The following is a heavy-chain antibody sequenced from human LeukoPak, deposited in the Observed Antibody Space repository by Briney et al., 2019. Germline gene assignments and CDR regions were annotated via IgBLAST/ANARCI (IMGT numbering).Heavy chain of an antibody. Sequence: GASVKVSCKVSGNSVSDLNIQWVRQAPGKGLECMGGFDPEQPATVYAGKFQGRVTMTEDPSTDTAYMELSSLRSEDTAVYYCVSRSGVFWSGYDNWGQGTLVTVSS. CDR1: GNSVSDLN. CDR3: VSRSGVFWSGYDN. D-gene: IGHD3-3*01. CDR2: FDPEQPAT. J-gene: IGHJ4*02. V-gene: IGHV1-24*01.